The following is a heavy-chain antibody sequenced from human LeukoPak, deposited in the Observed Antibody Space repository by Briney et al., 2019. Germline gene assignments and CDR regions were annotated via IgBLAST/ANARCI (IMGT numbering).Heavy chain of an antibody. V-gene: IGHV3-7*03. Sequence: GGSLRLSCAVSGFTFSSYAMSWVRQAPGKGLEWVANIKEDGSEKYYVDSVKGRFNISRDNAKKSLFLQMNSLRAEDTAIYYCATYRQVLLPFESWGQGTLVTVSS. CDR2: IKEDGSEK. CDR3: ATYRQVLLPFES. J-gene: IGHJ4*02. CDR1: GFTFSSYA. D-gene: IGHD2-8*02.